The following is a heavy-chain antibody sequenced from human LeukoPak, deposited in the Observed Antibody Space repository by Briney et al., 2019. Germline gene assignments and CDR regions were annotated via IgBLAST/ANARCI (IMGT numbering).Heavy chain of an antibody. J-gene: IGHJ6*04. CDR2: IKQGGSEK. V-gene: IGHV3-7*03. D-gene: IGHD3-9*01. CDR1: GFTFSSYW. CDR3: ARDMGRRYDILTGYTYYYGMDV. Sequence: GGTLRLSCAASGFTFSSYWMSWVRQAPGKGLEWVANIKQGGSEKYNVDFVKGGFTIFSDNAKNSLYLQMNSLRAEDTAVYYCARDMGRRYDILTGYTYYYGMDVWGKGTTVTVSS.